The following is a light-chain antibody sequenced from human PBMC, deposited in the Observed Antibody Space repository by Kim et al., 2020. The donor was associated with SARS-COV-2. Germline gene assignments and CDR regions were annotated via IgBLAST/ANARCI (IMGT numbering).Light chain of an antibody. J-gene: IGKJ2*01. CDR3: QQANSFPYT. V-gene: IGKV1-12*01. Sequence: AAVGDRVTLTCRAGRDVRNWLAWYQQKPGKAPRLLVYAASTLQSGVPSRFSGSGSGTEFTLTISSLQPEDLGTYYCQQANSFPYTFGQGTKVDIK. CDR2: AAS. CDR1: RDVRNW.